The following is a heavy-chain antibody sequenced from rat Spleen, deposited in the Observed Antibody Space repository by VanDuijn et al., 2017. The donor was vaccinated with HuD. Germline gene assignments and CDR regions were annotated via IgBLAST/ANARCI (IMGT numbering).Heavy chain of an antibody. D-gene: IGHD4-5*01. Sequence: EVQVVESGGGLVKPGRSLKLSCTASGFIFSDYYVAWVRQAPTKGLEWVATINYDGRSTFYRDSVRARFTISRDNAKSTLYLQVDSLKSEDTATYYCARHGRGKTTYYYVMDAWGQGASVTVSS. J-gene: IGHJ4*01. CDR3: ARHGRGKTTYYYVMDA. CDR1: GFIFSDYY. CDR2: INYDGRST. V-gene: IGHV5-29*01.